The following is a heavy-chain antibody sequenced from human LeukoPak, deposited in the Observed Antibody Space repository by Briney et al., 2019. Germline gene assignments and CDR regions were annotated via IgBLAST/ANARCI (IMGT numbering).Heavy chain of an antibody. V-gene: IGHV3-11*03. CDR1: GFTFSDYY. J-gene: IGHJ5*02. D-gene: IGHD3/OR15-3a*01. Sequence: AGGSLRLSCAASGFTFSDYYMSWIRQAPGKGLEWVSYISSSSSYTNYADPVKGRFTISRDNAKNSLYLQMNSLRAEDTAVYYCARPLGLAGWFDPWGQGTLVTVSS. CDR2: ISSSSSYT. CDR3: ARPLGLAGWFDP.